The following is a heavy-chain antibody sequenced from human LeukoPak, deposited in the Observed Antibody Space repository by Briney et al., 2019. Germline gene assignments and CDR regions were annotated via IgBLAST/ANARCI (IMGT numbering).Heavy chain of an antibody. CDR2: IYSGGSA. V-gene: IGHV3-66*01. CDR3: AKVSNYYNSLGYYAFDI. D-gene: IGHD3-22*01. J-gene: IGHJ3*02. CDR1: GFIVSRKY. Sequence: PGGSLRLSCAASGFIVSRKYMSWVRQAPGKGLWWVSVIYSGGSADYADSVKGRFTISRDNSKNTLHLQMKSPRAEDTAVYYCAKVSNYYNSLGYYAFDIWGQGTMVTVSS.